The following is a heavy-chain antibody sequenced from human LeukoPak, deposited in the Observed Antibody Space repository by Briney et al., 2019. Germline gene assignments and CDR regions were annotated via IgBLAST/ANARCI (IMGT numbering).Heavy chain of an antibody. CDR1: GGTFSSYA. V-gene: IGHV1-69*13. CDR2: IIPIFGTA. CDR3: ARAGPRRNSSSWYGDYYYYYMDV. J-gene: IGHJ6*03. D-gene: IGHD6-13*01. Sequence: GASVKVSCKASGGTFSSYAISRVRQAPGQGLKWMGGIIPIFGTANYAQKFQGRVTITADESTSTAYMELSSLRSEDTAVYYCARAGPRRNSSSWYGDYYYYYMDVWGKGTTVTVSS.